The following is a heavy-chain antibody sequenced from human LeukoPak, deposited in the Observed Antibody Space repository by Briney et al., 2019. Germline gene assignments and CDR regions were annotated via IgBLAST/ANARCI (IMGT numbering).Heavy chain of an antibody. J-gene: IGHJ6*04. Sequence: PGGSLRLSCAASGFTFSSYEMNWVRQAPEKGLEWVSYISSSGSTIYYADSVKGRFTSSRDNAKNSLYLQMNRLRAEDTAVYYCAELGITMIGGVWGKGTTVTISS. V-gene: IGHV3-48*03. D-gene: IGHD3-10*02. CDR2: ISSSGSTI. CDR3: AELGITMIGGV. CDR1: GFTFSSYE.